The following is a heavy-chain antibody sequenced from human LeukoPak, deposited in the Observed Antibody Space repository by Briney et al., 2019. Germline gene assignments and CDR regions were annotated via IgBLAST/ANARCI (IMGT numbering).Heavy chain of an antibody. CDR3: AGKGTYSGSPRGTYNLDV. Sequence: GGSLRLSCAASGFTASGHYMTWVRQAPGKGLEWVSVIYDNGNTYYADSLEGRFTIFRDNSKNTLYLQMNSLRVDDTAVYYCAGKGTYSGSPRGTYNLDVWGKGTTVTVAS. J-gene: IGHJ6*03. V-gene: IGHV3-53*01. D-gene: IGHD1-26*01. CDR2: IYDNGNT. CDR1: GFTASGHY.